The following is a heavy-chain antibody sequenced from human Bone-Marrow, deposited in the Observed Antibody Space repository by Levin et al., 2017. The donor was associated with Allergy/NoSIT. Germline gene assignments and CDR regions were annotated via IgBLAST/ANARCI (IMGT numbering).Heavy chain of an antibody. V-gene: IGHV1-2*04. Sequence: GASVKVSCKASGYTFTGYYMHWVRQAPGQGLEWMGWINPNSGGTNYAQKFQGWVTMTRDTSISTAYMELSRLRSDDTAVYYCARGFLRGVRKPAAPTYYYYGMDVWGQGTTVTVSS. CDR2: INPNSGGT. CDR3: ARGFLRGVRKPAAPTYYYYGMDV. CDR1: GYTFTGYY. J-gene: IGHJ6*02. D-gene: IGHD2-2*01.